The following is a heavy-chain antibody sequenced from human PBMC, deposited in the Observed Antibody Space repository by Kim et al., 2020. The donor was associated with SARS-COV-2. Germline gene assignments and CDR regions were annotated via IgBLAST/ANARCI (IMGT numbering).Heavy chain of an antibody. CDR1: GFTFSSYG. Sequence: GGSLRLSCAASGFTFSSYGMHWVRQAPGKGLEWVAVIWYDGSNKYYADSVKGRFTISRDNSKNTLYLQMNSLRAEDTAVYYCAKDGLFHYGSGTPDPNYYYYGMDVWGQGTTVTVSS. CDR3: AKDGLFHYGSGTPDPNYYYYGMDV. J-gene: IGHJ6*02. D-gene: IGHD3-10*01. V-gene: IGHV3-33*06. CDR2: IWYDGSNK.